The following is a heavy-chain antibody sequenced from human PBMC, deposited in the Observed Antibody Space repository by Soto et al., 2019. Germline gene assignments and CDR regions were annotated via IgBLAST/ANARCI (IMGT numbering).Heavy chain of an antibody. CDR3: VHRSGYTYGYFDY. V-gene: IGHV2-5*02. J-gene: IGHJ4*02. Sequence: GLDLEWLAVIFWDDDRRYSPSLKSRLTITKDTSENQVVLTMTNLDPADTATYYCVHRSGYTYGYFDYWGQGTLVTVSS. D-gene: IGHD5-18*01. CDR2: IFWDDDR.